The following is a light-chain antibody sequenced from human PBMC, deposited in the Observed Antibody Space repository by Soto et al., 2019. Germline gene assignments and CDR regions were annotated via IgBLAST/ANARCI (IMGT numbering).Light chain of an antibody. CDR3: QQSYTTPFT. Sequence: DIQMTQSPSSLSASVGDRVTVTCRASQSISSSLIWYQQTPGKAPKFLIRDASTLQGGVPSRFSGSGSGTDFTLTISCLQPEDFAIYYCQQSYTTPFTFGPGTKVDI. J-gene: IGKJ3*01. CDR2: DAS. V-gene: IGKV1-39*01. CDR1: QSISSS.